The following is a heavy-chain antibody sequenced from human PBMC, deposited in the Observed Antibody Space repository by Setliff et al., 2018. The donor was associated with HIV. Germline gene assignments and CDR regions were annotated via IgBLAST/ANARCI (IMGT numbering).Heavy chain of an antibody. J-gene: IGHJ3*01. D-gene: IGHD3-22*01. CDR3: ARSGYTSGFYWVFGAFGV. CDR2: IHNTVTT. CDR1: GSSISSDIYY. Sequence: SETLSLTCIVSGSSISSDIYYWGWIRQSPGKGLAWIGSIHNTVTTYYNPSRKSRVTISVDTSTKKFSLYLTSVNETDTAVYYCARSGYTSGFYWVFGAFGVWGQGKMVTVSS. V-gene: IGHV4-39*07.